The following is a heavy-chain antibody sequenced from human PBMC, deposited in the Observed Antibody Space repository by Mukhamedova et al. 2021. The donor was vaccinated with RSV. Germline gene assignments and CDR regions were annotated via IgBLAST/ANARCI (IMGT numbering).Heavy chain of an antibody. CDR2: IKQDGSEK. Sequence: QSTWEGLEGVSNIKQDGSEKYYVDSVKGRTTISGENAKNLLYLQVNSLRAEDTAVYYCAREENRSGYNYDYWGQGTLVTVSS. J-gene: IGHJ4*02. CDR3: AREENRSGYNYDY. V-gene: IGHV3-7*03. D-gene: IGHD5-24*01.